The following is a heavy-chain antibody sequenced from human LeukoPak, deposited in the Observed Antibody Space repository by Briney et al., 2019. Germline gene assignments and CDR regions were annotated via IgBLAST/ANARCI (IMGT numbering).Heavy chain of an antibody. J-gene: IGHJ6*03. V-gene: IGHV3-11*01. CDR1: GFTFSDYY. CDR3: ARDFRAQLVKRVSASDYYYYYYMDV. Sequence: PGGSLRLSCAASGFTFSDYYMSWIRQAPGKGLEWVSYISSSGSTIYYADSVKGRFTISRDNAKNSLYLQMNSLRAEDTAVYYCARDFRAQLVKRVSASDYYYYYYMDVWGKGTTVTISS. D-gene: IGHD6-13*01. CDR2: ISSSGSTI.